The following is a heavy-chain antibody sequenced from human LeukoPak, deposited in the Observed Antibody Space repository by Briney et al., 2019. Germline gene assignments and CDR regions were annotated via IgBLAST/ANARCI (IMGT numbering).Heavy chain of an antibody. Sequence: SETLSLTCAVSGGSISSSNWWSWVRQPPGKGLEWIGEIYHSGSTNYNPSLKSRVTISVDTSKNQFSLKLSSVTAADTAVYYCARAARSGYYYDAFDIWGQGTMVTVSS. J-gene: IGHJ3*02. CDR1: GGSISSSNW. V-gene: IGHV4-4*02. CDR3: ARAARSGYYYDAFDI. CDR2: IYHSGST. D-gene: IGHD3-22*01.